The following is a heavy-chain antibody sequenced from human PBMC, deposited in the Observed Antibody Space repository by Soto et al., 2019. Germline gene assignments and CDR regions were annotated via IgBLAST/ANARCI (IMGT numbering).Heavy chain of an antibody. CDR2: VTGSGGQI. V-gene: IGHV3-23*01. D-gene: IGHD2-21*01. Sequence: PGGALRLSCADSGFTISTFAMTWVRQAPGKGLECVSGVTGSGGQIHYADSVKGRFTISKDNSKNTLYLQMSKLRDEDTALYYCAKDAVYKDGLWLMDSWGQGTLVTVSS. CDR3: AKDAVYKDGLWLMDS. J-gene: IGHJ5*02. CDR1: GFTISTFA.